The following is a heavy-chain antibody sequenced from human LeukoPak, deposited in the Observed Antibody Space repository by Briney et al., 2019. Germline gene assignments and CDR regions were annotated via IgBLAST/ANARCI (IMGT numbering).Heavy chain of an antibody. CDR2: IVVGSGNT. D-gene: IGHD2-8*01. V-gene: IGHV1-58*02. CDR3: ARMVDGDYHHVPHFDY. CDR1: GFTFTSSA. J-gene: IGHJ4*02. Sequence: SVKVSCKASGFTFTSSAMQWVRQARGQRLEWIGWIVVGSGNTNYAQKFQERVTITRDMSTSTAYMELSSLRSEDTAVYYCARMVDGDYHHVPHFDYWGQGTLVTVSS.